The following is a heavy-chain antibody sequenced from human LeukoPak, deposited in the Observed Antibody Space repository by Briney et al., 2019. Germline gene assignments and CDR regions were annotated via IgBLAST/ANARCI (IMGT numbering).Heavy chain of an antibody. CDR3: ARGWGYYAFDI. V-gene: IGHV3-7*01. J-gene: IGHJ3*02. Sequence: TGGSLRLSCAASGFTFSSYWMYWVRQAPGKGLEWVASIKQDESEKYYGDSVKGRFAVSRDNAKNSLFLQMNSLRAEDTAVYYCARGWGYYAFDIWGQGTMVTVSS. CDR2: IKQDESEK. D-gene: IGHD2-15*01. CDR1: GFTFSSYW.